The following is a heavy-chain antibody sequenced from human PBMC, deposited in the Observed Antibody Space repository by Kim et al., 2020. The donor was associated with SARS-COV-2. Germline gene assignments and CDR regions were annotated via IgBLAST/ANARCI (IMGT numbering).Heavy chain of an antibody. J-gene: IGHJ4*02. Sequence: NKYYADSVKGRFTISRDNSKNTLYLQMNSLRAEDTAVYYCANMNGGYFDYWGQGTLVTVSS. CDR2: NK. D-gene: IGHD3-16*01. V-gene: IGHV3-30*02. CDR3: ANMNGGYFDY.